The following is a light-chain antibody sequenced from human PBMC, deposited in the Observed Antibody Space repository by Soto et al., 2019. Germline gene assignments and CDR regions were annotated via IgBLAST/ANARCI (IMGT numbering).Light chain of an antibody. V-gene: IGKV1D-16*01. CDR2: AAS. J-gene: IGKJ1*01. CDR1: QDIGGR. Sequence: IQMTQSSSSVSASVGDRITITCRASQDIGGRLAWYQQKPGKAPKLLIYAASTLQSGVPSRFSGSGSGTEFTLTISSLQPDDFATYYCQHYNSYSEAFGQGTKVDIK. CDR3: QHYNSYSEA.